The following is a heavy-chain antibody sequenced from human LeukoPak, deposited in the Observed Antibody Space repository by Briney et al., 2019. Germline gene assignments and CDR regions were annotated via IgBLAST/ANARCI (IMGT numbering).Heavy chain of an antibody. CDR3: ARGLTGAQNDAFDI. CDR1: GFTFSSYA. CDR2: ISYDGSKK. J-gene: IGHJ3*02. D-gene: IGHD3-10*01. Sequence: GRSLRLSCAGSGFTFSSYAMHWVRQAPCKGLEWVAVISYDGSKKYYADSVKGRFTISRDNSKNTLYLQMNSLRAEDTAVYYCARGLTGAQNDAFDIWGQGTMVTVSS. V-gene: IGHV3-30-3*01.